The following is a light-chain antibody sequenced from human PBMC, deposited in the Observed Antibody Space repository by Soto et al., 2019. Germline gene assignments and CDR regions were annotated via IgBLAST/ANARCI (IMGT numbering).Light chain of an antibody. V-gene: IGLV2-11*01. CDR1: SSDIGTDDY. CDR3: CSYTSSATWV. J-gene: IGLJ3*02. CDR2: NVN. Sequence: QSALIQPPSVSGSPGQSVTISCTGTSSDIGTDDYVSWNQHHPGTVPKPMIYNVNSQPSGVPDRFSGSKSGSAASMTISGLQAEDEPHFWCCSYTSSATWVFGGGTKVTVL.